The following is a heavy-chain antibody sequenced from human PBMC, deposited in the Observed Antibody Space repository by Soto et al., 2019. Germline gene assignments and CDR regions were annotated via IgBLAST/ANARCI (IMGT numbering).Heavy chain of an antibody. J-gene: IGHJ3*02. Sequence: PGEALNISCKGFHYTFAAYWIGWLRQMPGKGLEWMGVINPGDSDVKYSPPFEGQVTISADKSINTAYLQWRSLKASDTAVYYCAQTTSADAFDIWGQGTMVTVSS. CDR2: INPGDSDV. D-gene: IGHD4-17*01. CDR1: HYTFAAYW. V-gene: IGHV5-51*01. CDR3: AQTTSADAFDI.